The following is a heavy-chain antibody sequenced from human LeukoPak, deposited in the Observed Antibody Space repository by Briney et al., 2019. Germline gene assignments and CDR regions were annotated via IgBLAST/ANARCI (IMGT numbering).Heavy chain of an antibody. D-gene: IGHD3-22*01. V-gene: IGHV4-39*01. CDR1: GGSISSRGYY. Sequence: SETLSLTCIVSGGSISSRGYYWGWIRQPPGKGLEWIGSIYYSGSTYYNPSLKSRVTISVDTSKNQFSLKLSSVTAADTAVYYCARTYYYDSSGYYPHYYYYYMDVWGKGTTVTISS. CDR2: IYYSGST. J-gene: IGHJ6*03. CDR3: ARTYYYDSSGYYPHYYYYYMDV.